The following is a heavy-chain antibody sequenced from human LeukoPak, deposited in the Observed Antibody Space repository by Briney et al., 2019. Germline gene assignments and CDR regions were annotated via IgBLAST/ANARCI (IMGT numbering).Heavy chain of an antibody. CDR1: GFTFSSYS. D-gene: IGHD3-16*01. J-gene: IGHJ4*02. CDR3: VRDQGGAVSY. CDR2: ISSLSGTI. Sequence: TGGSLRLSCAASGFTFSSYSMNWVRQAPGKGLEWVSYISSLSGTIYYADSVKGRFIISGDNAQNSLFLQMNSLRAEDTAVYYCVRDQGGAVSYWGQGTLVTVSS. V-gene: IGHV3-48*01.